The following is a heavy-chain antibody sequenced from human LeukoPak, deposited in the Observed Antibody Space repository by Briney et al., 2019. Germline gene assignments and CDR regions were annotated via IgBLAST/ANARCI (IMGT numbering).Heavy chain of an antibody. Sequence: SETLSLTCAVYGGSFSGDFWSWIRQPPGKGLERIGEINHSGSTNYNPSLKSRVTISVDTSKNQFSLKLSSVTAADTAVYYCARRSSGWRRFDPWGQGTLVTVSS. CDR3: ARRSSGWRRFDP. CDR2: INHSGST. J-gene: IGHJ5*02. V-gene: IGHV4-34*01. D-gene: IGHD6-19*01. CDR1: GGSFSGDF.